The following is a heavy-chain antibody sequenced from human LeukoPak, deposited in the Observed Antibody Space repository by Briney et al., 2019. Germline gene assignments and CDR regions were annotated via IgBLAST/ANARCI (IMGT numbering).Heavy chain of an antibody. CDR3: ASSGGPTQHFDY. J-gene: IGHJ4*02. CDR1: GGSISSYY. D-gene: IGHD2-15*01. Sequence: SETLSLTCTVSGGSISSYYWSWIRQPPGKGLEWIGYIYYSGSTNYNPSLKSRVTISVDTSKNQFSLKLSSVTAADTAVYYCASSGGPTQHFDYWGQGTLVTVSS. V-gene: IGHV4-59*01. CDR2: IYYSGST.